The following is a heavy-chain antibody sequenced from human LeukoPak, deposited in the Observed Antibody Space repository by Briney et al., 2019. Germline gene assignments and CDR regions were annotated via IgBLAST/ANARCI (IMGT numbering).Heavy chain of an antibody. D-gene: IGHD3-10*01. CDR3: ARASLWHDAFDI. CDR2: INPNSGGT. V-gene: IGHV1-2*02. J-gene: IGHJ3*02. CDR1: GYTFTGYY. Sequence: ASVKVSCKASGYTFTGYYMHWVRQAPGQGLEWMGWINPNSGGTNYAQKFQGRVTMTRDTSISTAYMEPSRLRSDDTAVYYCARASLWHDAFDIWGQGTMVTVSS.